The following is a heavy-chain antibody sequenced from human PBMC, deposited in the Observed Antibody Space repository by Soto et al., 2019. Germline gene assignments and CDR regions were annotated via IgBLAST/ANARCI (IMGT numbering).Heavy chain of an antibody. CDR3: ARGDYGTGGYPFPYFDD. CDR2: INPDSGAT. Sequence: HEHLVQSGAEVKRPGASLKVSCKASGYSFTGYYIHWVRQAPGQGLEWMGWINPDSGATNYAQNFQGRVTLTSDTSSSTASMDLTSRTSDDTAVYYCARGDYGTGGYPFPYFDDGGQGTLVIVSS. CDR1: GYSFTGYY. J-gene: IGHJ4*02. D-gene: IGHD2-8*02. V-gene: IGHV1-2*02.